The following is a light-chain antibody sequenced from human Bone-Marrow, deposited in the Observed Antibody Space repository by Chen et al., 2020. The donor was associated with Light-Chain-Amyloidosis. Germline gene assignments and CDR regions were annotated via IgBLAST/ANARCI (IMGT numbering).Light chain of an antibody. J-gene: IGLJ2*01. CDR1: DLPTKY. Sequence: SSELTQTPSGSVSPVQTARLTCSGDDLPTKYAYWYQQKPGQAPVLVIHRDTERPSGISERFSGSSSGTTATLTISGVQAEDEADYHCQSADSSGTYEVIFGGGTKLTVL. V-gene: IGLV3-25*03. CDR2: RDT. CDR3: QSADSSGTYEVI.